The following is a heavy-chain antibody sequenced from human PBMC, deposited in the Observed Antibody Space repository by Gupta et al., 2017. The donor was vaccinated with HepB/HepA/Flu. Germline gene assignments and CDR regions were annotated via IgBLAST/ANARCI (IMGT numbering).Heavy chain of an antibody. CDR1: GYTFTTYD. CDR2: MNPNSGNT. Sequence: QVQLVQSGAEVKRPGTSVKVSCKASGYTFTTYDITWVRQATGQGLEWMGWMNPNSGNTGYAQKFQGRVTMTRKTSISTAYLELTSLTSDDTGVYYCTRGDSGYSFEPLDYWGQGTLVTVSS. V-gene: IGHV1-8*02. D-gene: IGHD5-12*01. CDR3: TRGDSGYSFEPLDY. J-gene: IGHJ4*02.